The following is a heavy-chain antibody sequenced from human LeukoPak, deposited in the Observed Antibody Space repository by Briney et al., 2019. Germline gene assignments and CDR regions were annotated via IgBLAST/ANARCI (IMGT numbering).Heavy chain of an antibody. V-gene: IGHV3-30*18. CDR1: GFTFSSYG. Sequence: GGSLRLSCAASGFTFSSYGMHWVRQAPGKGLEWVAVISYDGSNKYYADSVKGRFTISRDNSKNTLYLQMNSLRAEDTAVYYCAKSREGWRELPPGNYWGQGTLVTVSS. CDR2: ISYDGSNK. J-gene: IGHJ4*02. D-gene: IGHD1-26*01. CDR3: AKSREGWRELPPGNY.